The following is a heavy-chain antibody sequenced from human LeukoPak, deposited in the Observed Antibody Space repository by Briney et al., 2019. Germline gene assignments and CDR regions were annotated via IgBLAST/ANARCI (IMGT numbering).Heavy chain of an antibody. CDR2: IIPIFGTA. CDR3: ARGSNLYDSREYFQH. CDR1: GGTFSSYA. J-gene: IGHJ1*01. D-gene: IGHD3-22*01. V-gene: IGHV1-69*01. Sequence: SVKVSCKASGGTFSSYAISWVRQAPGQGLEWMGGIIPIFGTANYAQKFQGRVTITADESTSTAYMELSSLRSEDTAVYYCARGSNLYDSREYFQHWGRGTLATVSS.